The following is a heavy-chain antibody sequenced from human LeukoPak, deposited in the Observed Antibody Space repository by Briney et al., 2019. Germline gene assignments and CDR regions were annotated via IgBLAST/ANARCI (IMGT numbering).Heavy chain of an antibody. Sequence: PSETLSLTCTVSGGSISSYYWSWIRQPPGKGLEWIGYIYYSGNTYYNPSLKSRVTISVDTSKNQFSLKLSSVTAADTAVYYCATLRELLEGYYYYYGMDVWGQGTTVTVSS. V-gene: IGHV4-59*06. J-gene: IGHJ6*02. CDR3: ATLRELLEGYYYYYGMDV. CDR2: IYYSGNT. CDR1: GGSISSYY. D-gene: IGHD1-26*01.